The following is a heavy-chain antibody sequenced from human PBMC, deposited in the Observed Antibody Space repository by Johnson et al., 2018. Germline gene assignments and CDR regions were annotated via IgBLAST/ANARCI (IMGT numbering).Heavy chain of an antibody. CDR1: GFTFSSYG. D-gene: IGHD6-19*01. V-gene: IGHV3-30*03. J-gene: IGHJ6*03. CDR2: ISYDGRNK. Sequence: QVQLVESGGGVVQPGRSLRLSCAASGFTFSSYGMHWVRQAPGKGLEWVAVISYDGRNKYYADSVKGRFTISRDNSKNTLYLQKTSLRAEDPAVYYCAREEHWLAYYYYYMDVWGQGPTVTVSS. CDR3: AREEHWLAYYYYYMDV.